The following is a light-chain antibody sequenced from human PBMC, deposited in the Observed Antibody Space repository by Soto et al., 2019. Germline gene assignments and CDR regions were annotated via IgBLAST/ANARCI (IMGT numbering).Light chain of an antibody. CDR3: SSYTSSSTLV. V-gene: IGLV2-14*01. Sequence: QSALTQPASVSGSPGQSVTISCTGTSSDVGGYNYVSWYQQHPGKAPKLMIYDVSNRPSGVSNRFSGSTSSNTASLTISGLQAEDEDDYYCSSYTSSSTLVFGGGTKLTVL. J-gene: IGLJ2*01. CDR2: DVS. CDR1: SSDVGGYNY.